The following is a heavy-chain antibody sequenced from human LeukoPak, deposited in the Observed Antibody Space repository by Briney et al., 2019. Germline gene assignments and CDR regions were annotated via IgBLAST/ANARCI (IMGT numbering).Heavy chain of an antibody. D-gene: IGHD3-22*01. J-gene: IGHJ4*02. CDR1: GFTVDSNY. CDR2: IYTGGNT. Sequence: AGGSLRLSCAASGFTVDSNYLSWVRQAPGKGLEWVSTIYTGGNTYYAASVKGRFTISRGFSKNTVFLHMSSLRAEDTAMYYCARGDDSGYYDYFDYWGQGALVTVSS. V-gene: IGHV3-53*01. CDR3: ARGDDSGYYDYFDY.